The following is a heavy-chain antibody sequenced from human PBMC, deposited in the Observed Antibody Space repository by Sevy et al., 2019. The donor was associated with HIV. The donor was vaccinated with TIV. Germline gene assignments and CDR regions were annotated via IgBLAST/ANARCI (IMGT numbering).Heavy chain of an antibody. Sequence: ASVKVSCKASGYYFTGYYVHWVRQAPGQGLEWMGWINPNGGGTNIGQKFHGRVTMSRDTSITTAYMELIGLRSNDTGVYYCAGSVYGSGTYLNDYWGQGTLVTVSS. D-gene: IGHD3-10*01. J-gene: IGHJ4*02. V-gene: IGHV1-2*02. CDR1: GYYFTGYY. CDR2: INPNGGGT. CDR3: AGSVYGSGTYLNDY.